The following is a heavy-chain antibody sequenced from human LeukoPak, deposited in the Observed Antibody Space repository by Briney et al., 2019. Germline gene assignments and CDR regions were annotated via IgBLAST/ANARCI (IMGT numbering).Heavy chain of an antibody. CDR3: ARDPFGAYIGH. J-gene: IGHJ5*02. V-gene: IGHV1-69*06. CDR2: ILPFFNST. CDR1: GGALSGYA. Sequence: SVKVSCKPSGGALSGYALIWVRQAPGQGLEWMGRILPFFNSTNYAQKFRDRVTFYADMSTNTVYMEMNSLTSDDTAMYYCARDPFGAYIGHWGQGTLVSVSS. D-gene: IGHD4-17*01.